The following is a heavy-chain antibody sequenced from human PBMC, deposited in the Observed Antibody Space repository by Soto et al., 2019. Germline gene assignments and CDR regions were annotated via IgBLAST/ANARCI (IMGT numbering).Heavy chain of an antibody. CDR2: IYYSGST. Sequence: SETLSLTCTVSGGSISSYDWSWIRQPPGKGLEWIGYIYYSGSTNYNPSLKSRVTIKVETSKNLFSLRLSAVAAADTAVEYCARGRGSGSSFYYYGIDVWGQGTTVTVSS. CDR1: GGSISSYD. J-gene: IGHJ6*02. D-gene: IGHD3-10*01. CDR3: ARGRGSGSSFYYYGIDV. V-gene: IGHV4-59*01.